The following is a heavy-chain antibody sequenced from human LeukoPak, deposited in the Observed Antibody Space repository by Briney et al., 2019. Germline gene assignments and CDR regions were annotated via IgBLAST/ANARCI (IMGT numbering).Heavy chain of an antibody. Sequence: GGSLRLSCAASGFTFSSYWMHWVRPAPGKGLVWVSRINSDGSSTSYADSVKGRFTISRDNAKNTLYLQMNSLRAEDTAVYYCARSYYGSGGPYRGGGYWGQGTLVTVSS. CDR2: INSDGSST. J-gene: IGHJ4*02. D-gene: IGHD3-10*01. CDR3: ARSYYGSGGPYRGGGY. V-gene: IGHV3-74*01. CDR1: GFTFSSYW.